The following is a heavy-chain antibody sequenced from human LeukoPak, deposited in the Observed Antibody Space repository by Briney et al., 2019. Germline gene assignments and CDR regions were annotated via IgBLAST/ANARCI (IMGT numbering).Heavy chain of an antibody. CDR1: GFTFSSYS. V-gene: IGHV3-48*01. J-gene: IGHJ4*02. CDR3: ARDDDFWSPYPYFDY. Sequence: GGSLRLSCAASGFTFSSYSMNWVRQAPGKGLEWVSYISSSSSTIYYADSVKGRFTISRDNAKNSLYLQMNSLRAEDTAVYYCARDDDFWSPYPYFDYWGQGTLVTVSS. CDR2: ISSSSSTI. D-gene: IGHD3-3*01.